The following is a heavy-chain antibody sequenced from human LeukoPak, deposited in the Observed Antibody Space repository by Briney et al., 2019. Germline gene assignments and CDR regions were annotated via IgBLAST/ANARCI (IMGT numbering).Heavy chain of an antibody. CDR3: ARDEIEYYYGSGSYYNGGWFDP. CDR1: GYTFTSYY. CDR2: INPSGGST. D-gene: IGHD3-10*01. V-gene: IGHV1-46*01. J-gene: IGHJ5*02. Sequence: ASVKVSCKASGYTFTSYYMHWVRQAPGQGLEWMGIINPSGGSTSYAQKFQGRVTMTRDTSTSTVYMELSSLRSEDTAVYYCARDEIEYYYGSGSYYNGGWFDPWGQGTLVTVSS.